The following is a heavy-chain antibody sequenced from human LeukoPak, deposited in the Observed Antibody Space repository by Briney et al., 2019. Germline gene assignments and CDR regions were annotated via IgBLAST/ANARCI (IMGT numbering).Heavy chain of an antibody. D-gene: IGHD6-19*01. CDR1: GYTFNSCD. V-gene: IGHV1-8*01. J-gene: IGHJ4*02. Sequence: VASVKVSCKASGYTFNSCDINCVRQATGQGLEWMGWMNPNSGNTGYVQSLQGRITMTRDISIGTAYMELSNLTSEDTAIYYCTRGSSGRRDNWGQGTLVTVSA. CDR2: MNPNSGNT. CDR3: TRGSSGRRDN.